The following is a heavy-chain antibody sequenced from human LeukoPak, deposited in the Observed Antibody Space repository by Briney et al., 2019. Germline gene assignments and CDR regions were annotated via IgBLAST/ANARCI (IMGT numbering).Heavy chain of an antibody. CDR3: ARDPSDFWSGYYVHDAFDI. D-gene: IGHD3-3*01. CDR1: GYTFTGYY. J-gene: IGHJ3*02. Sequence: ASVKVSCKASGYTFTGYYMHWVRQAPGQGLEWMGRINPDNGATNYAQKLQGRVTMTTDTSTSTAYMELRSLRSDDTAVYYCARDPSDFWSGYYVHDAFDIWGQGTMVTVSS. V-gene: IGHV1-2*06. CDR2: INPDNGAT.